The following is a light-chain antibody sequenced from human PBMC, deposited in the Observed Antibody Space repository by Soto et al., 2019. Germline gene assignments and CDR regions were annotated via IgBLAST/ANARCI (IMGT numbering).Light chain of an antibody. J-gene: IGLJ2*01. CDR1: SSDVGGYNY. V-gene: IGLV2-8*01. CDR2: EVS. CDR3: SSYAGTNNLVV. Sequence: QSALTQPPSASGSPGQSVTISCTGTSSDVGGYNYVSWYQQQPGKAPKLMIYEVSKRPSGVPERFSGSKSGNTASLTVSGLQAEDEADYYCSSYAGTNNLVVFGGGTKLTV.